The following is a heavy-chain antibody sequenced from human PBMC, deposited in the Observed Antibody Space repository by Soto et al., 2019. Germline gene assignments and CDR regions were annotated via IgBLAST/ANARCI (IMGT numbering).Heavy chain of an antibody. CDR2: KKKEGREK. J-gene: IGHJ5*02. V-gene: IGHV3-7*01. CDR1: GFTFSSYW. Sequence: GGSLRLSCAASGFTFSSYWMTWVRQAPGKGLEREDNKKKEGREKYYLYSLKGCFTISRDNAKNSLYLQMNSLRAEDTAVYYCAREEKLTWFDPWGQGTLVTVSS. D-gene: IGHD1-7*01. CDR3: AREEKLTWFDP.